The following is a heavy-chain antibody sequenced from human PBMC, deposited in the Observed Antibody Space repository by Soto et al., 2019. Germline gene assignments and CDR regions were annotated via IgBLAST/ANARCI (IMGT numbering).Heavy chain of an antibody. CDR1: GGSFSGYY. CDR2: INHSGST. J-gene: IGHJ3*02. CDR3: ARGGRVVVINRAWGSCAFDI. Sequence: SETLSLTCAVYGGSFSGYYWSWIRQPPGKGLEWIGEINHSGSTNYNPSLKSRVTISVDTSKNQFSLKLSSVTAADTAVYYCARGGRVVVINRAWGSCAFDIWGQGTMVTVSS. V-gene: IGHV4-34*01. D-gene: IGHD3-22*01.